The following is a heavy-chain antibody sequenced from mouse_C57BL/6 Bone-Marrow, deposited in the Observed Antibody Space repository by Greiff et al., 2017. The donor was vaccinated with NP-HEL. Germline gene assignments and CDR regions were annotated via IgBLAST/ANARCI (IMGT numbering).Heavy chain of an antibody. CDR3: ARSCAAWFAY. J-gene: IGHJ3*01. CDR2: IHPNSGST. D-gene: IGHD6-1*01. V-gene: IGHV1-64*01. Sequence: QVQLQQPGAELVKPGASVKLSCKASGYTFTSYWMHWVKQRPGQGLEWIGMIHPNSGSTNYNEKFKSKATLTVDKSSSTAYMQLSSLTAEDSAVYYCARSCAAWFAYWGQGTLVTVSA. CDR1: GYTFTSYW.